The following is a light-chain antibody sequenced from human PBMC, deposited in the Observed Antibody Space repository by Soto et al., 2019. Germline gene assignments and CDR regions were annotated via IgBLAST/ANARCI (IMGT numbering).Light chain of an antibody. V-gene: IGKV1-5*01. CDR3: QQYSSFST. CDR1: QSIGTW. J-gene: IGKJ1*01. CDR2: DVS. Sequence: DIQMTQSPSTLSASVGDGVTITCRASQSIGTWLAWYQQKPGKAPKVLIYDVSSLEGGVPSRFSGSGSGTEFTLTISSLQPDDFATYHCQQYSSFSTFGQGTKVDIK.